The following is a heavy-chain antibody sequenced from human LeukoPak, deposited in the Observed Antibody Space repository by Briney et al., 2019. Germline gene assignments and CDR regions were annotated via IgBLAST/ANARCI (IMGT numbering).Heavy chain of an antibody. V-gene: IGHV3-11*01. J-gene: IGHJ4*02. CDR3: ARAEYSSGDDY. CDR1: GSTFSDYY. CDR2: ISSSGSTI. Sequence: GGSLRLTCAASGSTFSDYYMSWIRQAPGKGLEWVSYISSSGSTIYYADSVKGRFTISRDNAKNSLYLQMNSLRAEDTAVYYCARAEYSSGDDYWGQGTLVTVSS. D-gene: IGHD6-19*01.